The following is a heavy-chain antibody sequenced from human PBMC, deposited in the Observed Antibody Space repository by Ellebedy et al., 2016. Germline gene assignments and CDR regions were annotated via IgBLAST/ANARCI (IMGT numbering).Heavy chain of an antibody. CDR3: AKWNGGWYAFDV. J-gene: IGHJ3*01. CDR1: GGSVSSDY. Sequence: SETLSLTCNVFGGSVSSDYWNWIRRPPGKGLEWIGFVFHTGATLYNPSLKSRVTISVDTSKNQFSLKLSSVTAADTAVYYCAKWNGGWYAFDVWGLGTMVTVSS. D-gene: IGHD6-19*01. V-gene: IGHV4-59*02. CDR2: VFHTGAT.